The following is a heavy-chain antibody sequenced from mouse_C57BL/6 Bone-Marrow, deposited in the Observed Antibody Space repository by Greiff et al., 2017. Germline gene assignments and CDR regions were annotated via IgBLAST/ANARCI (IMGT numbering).Heavy chain of an antibody. Sequence: QVQLQQSGAELARPGASVKLSCKASGYTFTSHGISWVKQRTGQGLEWIGEIYPRSGNTYYNEKFKGKATLTADKSSSPAYMELRSLTSEDSAVYFGARRGGVYYGSSLFDYWGQGTTLTVSS. CDR3: ARRGGVYYGSSLFDY. CDR2: IYPRSGNT. D-gene: IGHD1-1*01. V-gene: IGHV1-81*01. CDR1: GYTFTSHG. J-gene: IGHJ2*01.